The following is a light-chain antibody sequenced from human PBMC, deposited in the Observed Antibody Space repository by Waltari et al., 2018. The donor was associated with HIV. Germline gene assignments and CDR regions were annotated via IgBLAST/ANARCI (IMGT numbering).Light chain of an antibody. CDR1: SSDVGSYNR. Sequence: QSALTQPPSVSGSPGQSVTISCTGTSSDVGSYNRVSWYQQPPGTAPKLMIYEVTNRPSGVPDRFSGSNSGNTASLTISGLQAEDEAHYYCSSYSSSSTWVFGGGTKLTVL. V-gene: IGLV2-18*02. CDR3: SSYSSSSTWV. J-gene: IGLJ3*02. CDR2: EVT.